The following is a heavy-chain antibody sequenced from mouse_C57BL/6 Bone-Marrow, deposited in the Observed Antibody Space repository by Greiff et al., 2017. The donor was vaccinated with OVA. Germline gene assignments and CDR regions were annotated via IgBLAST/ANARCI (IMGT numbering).Heavy chain of an antibody. CDR3: ARHNYYDGGVYAMDY. CDR2: ISSGGSYT. Sequence: EVMLVESGGDLVKPGGSLKLSCAASGFTFSSYGMSWVRQTPDKRLEWVATISSGGSYTYYPDSVKGRFTISRDNAKNALYLQMSSLKSEGTAMYYGARHNYYDGGVYAMDYWGQGTSVTVSS. CDR1: GFTFSSYG. V-gene: IGHV5-6*01. J-gene: IGHJ4*01. D-gene: IGHD1-1*01.